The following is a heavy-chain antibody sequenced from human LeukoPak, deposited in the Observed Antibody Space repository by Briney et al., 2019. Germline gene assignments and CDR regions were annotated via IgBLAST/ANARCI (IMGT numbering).Heavy chain of an antibody. CDR3: ARLGDTAMAGIDY. Sequence: PSETLSLTCTVSGGSVSSGSYYWSWIRQPPGKGLEWIGSIYYSGSTYYNPSLKSRVTISVDTSKNQFSLKLSSVTAADTAVYYCARLGDTAMAGIDYWGQGTLVTVSS. CDR2: IYYSGST. CDR1: GGSVSSGSYY. D-gene: IGHD5-18*01. J-gene: IGHJ4*02. V-gene: IGHV4-39*01.